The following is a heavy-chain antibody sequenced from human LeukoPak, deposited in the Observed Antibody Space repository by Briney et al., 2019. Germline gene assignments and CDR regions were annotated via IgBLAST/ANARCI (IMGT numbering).Heavy chain of an antibody. J-gene: IGHJ5*02. CDR3: ARGNYDFAYDP. V-gene: IGHV3-21*01. D-gene: IGHD3-3*01. CDR1: GFIVNDFD. CDR2: LSTSGSYI. Sequence: GGSLRLSCAASGFIVNDFDMNWVRQAPGKGLEWVSYLSTSGSYIHYADSVKGRFTISRDAGKNSLYLQLDSLTVEDTAVYFCARGNYDFAYDPWGQGTLVTVSS.